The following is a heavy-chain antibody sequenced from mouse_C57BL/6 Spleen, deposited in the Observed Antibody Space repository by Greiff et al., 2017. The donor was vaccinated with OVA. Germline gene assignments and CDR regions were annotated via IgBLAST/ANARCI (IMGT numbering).Heavy chain of an antibody. V-gene: IGHV2-2*01. CDR3: ARNYNGSGGYYAMDY. J-gene: IGHJ4*01. CDR1: GFSLTSYG. Sequence: QVQLQQSGPGLVQPSQSLSITCTVSGFSLTSYGVHWVRQSPGKGLEWLGVIWSGGSTDYNAAFISRLSISKDNSKSQVFFKINSLQADDTAIYYSARNYNGSGGYYAMDYWGQGTSVTVSS. D-gene: IGHD1-1*01. CDR2: IWSGGST.